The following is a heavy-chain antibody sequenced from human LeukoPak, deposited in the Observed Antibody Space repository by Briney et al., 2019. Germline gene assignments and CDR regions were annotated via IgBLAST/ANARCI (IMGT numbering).Heavy chain of an antibody. D-gene: IGHD3-10*01. CDR3: ARDLLGLWFGES. CDR2: IYSSGST. Sequence: GGSLRLSCAASGFTVSSNYMSWVRQAPGKGLEWVSVIYSSGSTYYADSVKGRFTISRDNSKNTLYLQMNSLRAEDTAVYYCARDLLGLWFGESWGQGTLVTVSS. CDR1: GFTVSSNY. V-gene: IGHV3-66*03. J-gene: IGHJ5*02.